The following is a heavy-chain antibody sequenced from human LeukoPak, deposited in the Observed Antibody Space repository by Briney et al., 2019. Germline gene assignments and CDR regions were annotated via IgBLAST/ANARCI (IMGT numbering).Heavy chain of an antibody. V-gene: IGHV1-2*06. CDR3: ARIFHRDGFYYFDY. CDR2: INPNSGDT. CDR1: GYTFTGYY. Sequence: ASVKVSCKASGYTFTGYYIHWVRQAPGQGLEWMGRINPNSGDTNYAQKFQGRVTMTRDTSISTAYMELSSLRSDDTAVYFCARIFHRDGFYYFDYWGQGTLVTVSS. J-gene: IGHJ4*02. D-gene: IGHD5-24*01.